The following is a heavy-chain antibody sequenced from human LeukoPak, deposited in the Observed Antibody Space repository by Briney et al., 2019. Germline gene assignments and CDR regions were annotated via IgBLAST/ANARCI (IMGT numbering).Heavy chain of an antibody. J-gene: IGHJ4*02. CDR3: ARDGTTREFDY. V-gene: IGHV4-59*01. Sequence: SETLSLTCTVSGGSISSYYWSWIRQPPGKGLEWIGYIYYSGSTNYNPSLKSRVTISVDTSKNQFSLKLSPVTAADTAVYYCARDGTTREFDYWGQGTLVTVSS. CDR1: GGSISSYY. CDR2: IYYSGST. D-gene: IGHD4-17*01.